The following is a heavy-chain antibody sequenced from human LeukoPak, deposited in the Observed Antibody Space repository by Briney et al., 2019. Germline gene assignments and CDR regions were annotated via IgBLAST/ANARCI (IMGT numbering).Heavy chain of an antibody. V-gene: IGHV3-15*01. D-gene: IGHD3-3*01. CDR3: TTLNYDIWSGSHYFYYYMDV. Sequence: GGSLRLSCAASGFTFNNAWMSWVRQAPGKGLEWVGRIKSKPDGGTTDYAAPVKGRFTVSRDDSKNMLYLQMNSLNTEDTAVYYCTTLNYDIWSGSHYFYYYMDVWGKGTTVTVSS. CDR1: GFTFNNAW. CDR2: IKSKPDGGTT. J-gene: IGHJ6*03.